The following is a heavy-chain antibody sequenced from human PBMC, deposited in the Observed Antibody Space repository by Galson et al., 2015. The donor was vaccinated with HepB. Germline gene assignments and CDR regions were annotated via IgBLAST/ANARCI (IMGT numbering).Heavy chain of an antibody. V-gene: IGHV5-51*01. D-gene: IGHD4-23*01. J-gene: IGHJ4*02. CDR1: GYSFTSYW. CDR2: IYPGDSDT. Sequence: QSGAEVKKPGGPWKTSCKGFGYSFTSYWIGWVRQMPGKGWEWMGIIYPGDSDTRYSPSFKGKVTISSDKSFSTAYLHLSSLKASDTAMYYCARHEYGGNTLIDYWGQGTLVTVSS. CDR3: ARHEYGGNTLIDY.